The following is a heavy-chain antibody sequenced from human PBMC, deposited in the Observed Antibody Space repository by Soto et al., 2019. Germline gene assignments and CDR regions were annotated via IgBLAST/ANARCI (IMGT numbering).Heavy chain of an antibody. J-gene: IGHJ6*02. V-gene: IGHV4-39*01. D-gene: IGHD3-22*01. CDR1: GGSISSSKYH. Sequence: ETLSLTCTVSGGSISSSKYHWGWLRQHTGKGLEWIGSIYYSGSTYYNPSLKSRVTISVDTSKNQFSLKLSSVTAADTAVYYCARRLYYDSSGFEGGGMDVWGQGTTVTGS. CDR3: ARRLYYDSSGFEGGGMDV. CDR2: IYYSGST.